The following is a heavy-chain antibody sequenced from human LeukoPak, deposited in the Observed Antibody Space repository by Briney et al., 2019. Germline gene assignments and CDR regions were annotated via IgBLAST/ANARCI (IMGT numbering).Heavy chain of an antibody. CDR2: IIPIFGTA. CDR1: GGTFSSYA. Sequence: ASVKVSCKASGGTFSSYAISWVRQAPGQGLEWMGGIIPIFGTANYAQKFQGRVTITTDESTSTAYMELSSLRSQDTAVYYCAGGWNSSSSFDYWGQGTLVTVSS. CDR3: AGGWNSSSSFDY. D-gene: IGHD6-6*01. V-gene: IGHV1-69*05. J-gene: IGHJ4*02.